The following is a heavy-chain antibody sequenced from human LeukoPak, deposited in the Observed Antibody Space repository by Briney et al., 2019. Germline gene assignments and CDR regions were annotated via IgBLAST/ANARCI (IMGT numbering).Heavy chain of an antibody. CDR2: ISSSSSII. J-gene: IGHJ4*02. CDR1: GSTFSSYE. CDR3: ARYAFIGGFDY. D-gene: IGHD3-16*01. Sequence: GGSLRLSCAASGSTFSSYEMNWVRQAPGKGLEWVSYISSSSSIIYYADSVKGRFTISRDNAKNSLYLQMNSLRAEDTAVYYCARYAFIGGFDYWGQGTLVTVSS. V-gene: IGHV3-48*03.